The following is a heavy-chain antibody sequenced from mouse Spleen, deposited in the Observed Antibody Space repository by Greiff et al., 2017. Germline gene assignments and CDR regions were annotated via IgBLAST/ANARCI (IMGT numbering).Heavy chain of an antibody. D-gene: IGHD2-4*01. CDR3: ARSPLYDYYFDY. CDR1: GYSITSDYA. V-gene: IGHV3-2*02. CDR2: ISYSGST. Sequence: VQLKESGPGLVKPSQSLSLTCTVTGYSITSDYAWNWIRQFPGNKLEWMGYISYSGSTSYNPSLKSRISITRDTSKNQFFLQLNSVTTEDTATYYCARSPLYDYYFDYWGQGTTLTVSS. J-gene: IGHJ2*01.